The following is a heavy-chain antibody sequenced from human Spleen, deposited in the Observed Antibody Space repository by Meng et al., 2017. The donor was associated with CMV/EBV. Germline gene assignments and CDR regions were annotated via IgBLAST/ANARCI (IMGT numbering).Heavy chain of an antibody. Sequence: GESLKISCAASGFTFSSYEMNWVRQAPGKGLEWVSYISSSGTGTYYADSVKGRFTIYRDNARNSLFLQMSSLRAEDTAVYYCARDVSPDSYGYWTAPDVWGQGTTVTVSS. D-gene: IGHD5-18*01. CDR3: ARDVSPDSYGYWTAPDV. CDR1: GFTFSSYE. V-gene: IGHV3-48*03. J-gene: IGHJ6*02. CDR2: ISSSGTGT.